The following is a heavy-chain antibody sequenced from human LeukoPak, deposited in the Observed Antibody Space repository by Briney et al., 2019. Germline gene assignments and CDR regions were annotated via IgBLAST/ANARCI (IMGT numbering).Heavy chain of an antibody. J-gene: IGHJ4*02. Sequence: GESLKISCKGSGYSFTSYWIGWVRRMPGKDLVWMGLIFPGDSDTRYSPSFQGQVTISADKSINTAYLHWSSLKASDTAMYYCARRYSGYEYFEYWGQGTLVTVSS. D-gene: IGHD5-12*01. CDR2: IFPGDSDT. CDR1: GYSFTSYW. V-gene: IGHV5-51*01. CDR3: ARRYSGYEYFEY.